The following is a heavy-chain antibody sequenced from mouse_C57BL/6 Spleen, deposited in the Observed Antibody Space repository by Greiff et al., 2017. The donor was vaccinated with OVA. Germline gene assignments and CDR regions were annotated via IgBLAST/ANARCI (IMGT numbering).Heavy chain of an antibody. Sequence: QVQLQQSGAELVKPGASVKLSCKASGYTFTSYWMHWVKQRPGQGLEWIGMIHPNSGSTNYNEKFKSKATLTVDKSSSTAYMQLSSLTSEDSAVYYCAREHYGSGYYYAMDYWGQGTSVTVSS. V-gene: IGHV1-64*01. CDR3: AREHYGSGYYYAMDY. CDR1: GYTFTSYW. CDR2: IHPNSGST. J-gene: IGHJ4*01. D-gene: IGHD1-1*01.